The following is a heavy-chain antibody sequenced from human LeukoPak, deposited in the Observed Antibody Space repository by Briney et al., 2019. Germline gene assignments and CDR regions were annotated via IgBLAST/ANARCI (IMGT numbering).Heavy chain of an antibody. CDR2: VYSSGTT. Sequence: SETLSLTCTVSGDSINNFYWSWIRQPAGKGLEWIGRVYSSGTTDYNPPLKSRVSMSVDTSSNQFSLRLSSMTAADTALYYCARGYKPASGKDGAFDIWGQGTMVTVSS. V-gene: IGHV4-4*07. D-gene: IGHD6-13*01. CDR3: ARGYKPASGKDGAFDI. J-gene: IGHJ3*02. CDR1: GDSINNFY.